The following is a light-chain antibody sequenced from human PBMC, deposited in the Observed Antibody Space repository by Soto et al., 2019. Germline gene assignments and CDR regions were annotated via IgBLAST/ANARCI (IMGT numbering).Light chain of an antibody. CDR1: QDIGTY. CDR3: QQFYHYHRK. Sequence: AIRMTQSPSSFSASTGDRVSITCRATQDIGTYLAWYQQIPGKAPKLLIYDASTLQTGVPSRFSGSGSGTDFTLTISYLQSEDFGTYYCQQFYHYHRKFGKGTKVDI. CDR2: DAS. J-gene: IGKJ1*01. V-gene: IGKV1-8*01.